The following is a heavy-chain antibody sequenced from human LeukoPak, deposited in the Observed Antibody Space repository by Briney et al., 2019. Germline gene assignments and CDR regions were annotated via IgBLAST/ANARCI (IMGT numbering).Heavy chain of an antibody. CDR3: ASSDYVWGSYPLSY. CDR1: GGSISSSNYY. J-gene: IGHJ4*02. D-gene: IGHD3-16*01. Sequence: SETLSLTCTVSGGSISSSNYYWGWIRQPPGKGLEWIASIYYSGSTYYNPSLKSRVTISVDTAKNQFSLKLSSVTAADTAVYYCASSDYVWGSYPLSYWGQGTLVTVSS. CDR2: IYYSGST. V-gene: IGHV4-39*01.